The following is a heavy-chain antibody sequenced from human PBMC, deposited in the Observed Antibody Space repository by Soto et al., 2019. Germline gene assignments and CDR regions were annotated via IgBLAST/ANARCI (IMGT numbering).Heavy chain of an antibody. CDR3: ATVDNYDASGF. V-gene: IGHV3-33*01. CDR1: GSTFSNYG. CDR2: MWYDGNTK. Sequence: QVQLVESGGGVVQPGRSLRLSCAASGSTFSNYGMHWVRQAPGKGLEWVAVMWYDGNTKFYPDSVKGRFTISRDNSKNTGYLQMNSLNAEDKAVYYCATVDNYDASGFWGQGTLVTVSS. D-gene: IGHD3-10*01. J-gene: IGHJ4*02.